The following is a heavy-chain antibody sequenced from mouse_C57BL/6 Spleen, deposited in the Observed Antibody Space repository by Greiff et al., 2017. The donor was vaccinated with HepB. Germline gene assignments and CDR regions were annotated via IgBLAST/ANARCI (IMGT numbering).Heavy chain of an antibody. CDR3: ARGTAQAHFDY. Sequence: VQLQQPGAELVRPGTSVKLSCKASGYTFTSYWMHWVKQRPGQGLEWIGVIDPSDSYTNYNQKFKGKATLTVDTSSSTAYMQLSSLTSEDSAVYYCARGTAQAHFDYWGQGTTLTVSS. D-gene: IGHD3-2*02. CDR1: GYTFTSYW. J-gene: IGHJ2*01. CDR2: IDPSDSYT. V-gene: IGHV1-59*01.